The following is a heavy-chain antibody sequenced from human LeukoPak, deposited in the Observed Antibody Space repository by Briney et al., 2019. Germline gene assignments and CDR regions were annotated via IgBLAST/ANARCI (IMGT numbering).Heavy chain of an antibody. D-gene: IGHD1/OR15-1a*01. CDR3: TNSNWYIRN. V-gene: IGHV3-74*01. CDR1: GFTFSSYS. J-gene: IGHJ4*02. Sequence: GGSLRLSCAASGFTFSSYSMHWVRQAPGEGLVWVSRIGTDGSTTGYADSAKGRFTISRDNVKNTVYLQMNSLRVEDTAVYYCTNSNWYIRNWGQGTLVTVSS. CDR2: IGTDGSTT.